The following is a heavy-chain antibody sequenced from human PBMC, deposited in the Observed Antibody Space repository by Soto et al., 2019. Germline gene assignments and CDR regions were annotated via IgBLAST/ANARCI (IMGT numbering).Heavy chain of an antibody. CDR3: ARGELSGQQDYYGIDV. CDR2: IYYNGNT. D-gene: IGHD1-7*01. CDR1: GGSVSSGSYY. J-gene: IGHJ6*02. Sequence: PSETLSLTCTFPGGSVSSGSYYWSWIRQPPGKGLEWIGYIYYNGNTNYNPSLKSRVTMSVDTSKSQFSLTLTSVTAADTAVYYCARGELSGQQDYYGIDVWGQGTTVTVSS. V-gene: IGHV4-61*01.